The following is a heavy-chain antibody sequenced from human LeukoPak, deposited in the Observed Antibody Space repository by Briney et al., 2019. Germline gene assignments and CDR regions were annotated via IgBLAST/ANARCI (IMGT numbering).Heavy chain of an antibody. CDR2: ISSSSSYI. D-gene: IGHD2-15*01. CDR3: ARDSLRDCSGGSCYGRIDY. J-gene: IGHJ4*02. V-gene: IGHV3-21*01. CDR1: GFTFSSYS. Sequence: GGSLRLSCAASGFTFSSYSMNWVRQAPGKGLEWVSSISSSSSYIYYADSVKGRFTISRDNAKNPLYLQMNSLRAEDTAVYYCARDSLRDCSGGSCYGRIDYWGQGTLVTVSS.